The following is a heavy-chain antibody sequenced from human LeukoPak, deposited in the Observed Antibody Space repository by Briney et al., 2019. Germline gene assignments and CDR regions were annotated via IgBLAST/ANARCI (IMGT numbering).Heavy chain of an antibody. Sequence: SQTLSLTCAISGDSVSSGSAAWVWIRQSPSRGLEWLGRTYYRSKWYNDYGVSVKSRITISPDASNNQFSLQLNSVPPEDTAAYYCARQIGWLDPWGQGTLVTVSS. CDR1: GDSVSSGSAA. CDR2: TYYRSKWYN. CDR3: ARQIGWLDP. V-gene: IGHV6-1*01. J-gene: IGHJ5*02.